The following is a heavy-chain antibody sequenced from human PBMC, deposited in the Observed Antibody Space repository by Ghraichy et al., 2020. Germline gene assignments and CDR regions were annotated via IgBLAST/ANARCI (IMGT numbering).Heavy chain of an antibody. D-gene: IGHD6-13*01. Sequence: GGSLRLSCTASGFTFGDYAMSWFRQAPGKGLEWVGFIRSKAYGGTTEYAASVKGRFTISRDDSKSIAYLQMNSLKTEDTAVYYCTRDSRQHGFNFDYWGQGTLVTVSS. J-gene: IGHJ4*02. CDR1: GFTFGDYA. V-gene: IGHV3-49*03. CDR3: TRDSRQHGFNFDY. CDR2: IRSKAYGGTT.